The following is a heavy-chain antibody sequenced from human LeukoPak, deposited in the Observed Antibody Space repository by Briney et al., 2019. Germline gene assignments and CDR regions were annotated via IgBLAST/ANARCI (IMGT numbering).Heavy chain of an antibody. CDR3: AKDKSSSWLGYFQH. CDR2: ISWNSGSI. J-gene: IGHJ1*01. D-gene: IGHD6-13*01. CDR1: GFTFDDYA. Sequence: PGRSLRLSCAASGFTFDDYAMHWVRQAPGKGLEWVSGISWNSGSIGYADSVKGRFTISRDNAKNSLYLQVNSLRAEDTALYYCAKDKSSSWLGYFQHWGQGTLVTVSS. V-gene: IGHV3-9*01.